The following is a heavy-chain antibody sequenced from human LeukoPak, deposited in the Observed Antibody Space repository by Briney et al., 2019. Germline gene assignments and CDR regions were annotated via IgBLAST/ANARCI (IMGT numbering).Heavy chain of an antibody. CDR1: GFTFSSYE. J-gene: IGHJ3*02. V-gene: IGHV3-48*03. D-gene: IGHD6-19*01. CDR2: ISSSGSTI. CDR3: ARDLASGWPHVHDAFDI. Sequence: GGSLRLSCAASGFTFSSYEMILVRQAPGKGLEWASYISSSGSTIYYADSVKGRFTISRDNAKNSLYLQMNSLRAEDTAVYYCARDLASGWPHVHDAFDIWGQGTMVTVSS.